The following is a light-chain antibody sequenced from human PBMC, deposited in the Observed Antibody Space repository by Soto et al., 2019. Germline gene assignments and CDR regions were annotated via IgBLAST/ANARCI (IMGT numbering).Light chain of an antibody. CDR2: AAS. CDR1: QRISNC. Sequence: DIQMTQSPSTLSASVGDSVTITCRASQRISNCLTWYQQKPGKAPKLLIYAASSLESGVPSRFSGSGSGTEFTLTISSLQPDDFATYYCQQYNSSSYTFGQGTKLEIK. J-gene: IGKJ2*01. CDR3: QQYNSSSYT. V-gene: IGKV1-5*01.